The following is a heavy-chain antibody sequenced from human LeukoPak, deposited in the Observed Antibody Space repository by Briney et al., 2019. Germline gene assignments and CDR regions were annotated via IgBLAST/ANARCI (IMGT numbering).Heavy chain of an antibody. Sequence: GASVKVSCKVSGYTLTELSVHWVRQAPGKGLEWMGRFDPEDGETIYTQKSQGRVTTTEDTSTDTAYMELRSLRSDDTAVYFCATGGWGQLRGPYAFDIWGQGTRVTVSS. CDR2: FDPEDGET. J-gene: IGHJ3*02. V-gene: IGHV1-24*01. CDR3: ATGGWGQLRGPYAFDI. D-gene: IGHD1-26*01. CDR1: GYTLTELS.